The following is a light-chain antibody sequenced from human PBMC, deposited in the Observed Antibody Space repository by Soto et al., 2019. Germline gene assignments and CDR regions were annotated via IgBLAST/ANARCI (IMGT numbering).Light chain of an antibody. J-gene: IGKJ4*01. Sequence: EIVLTQSTGTLSLSPGERATLSCRASQPISSHNYLAWYQQKPGQAPRVLIYGASRRATGISDRFSGSGSGTDFTLTISRLEPEDFAVYYCQQYDNSPLTFGGWTKVEIK. CDR3: QQYDNSPLT. CDR2: GAS. CDR1: QPISSHNY. V-gene: IGKV3-20*01.